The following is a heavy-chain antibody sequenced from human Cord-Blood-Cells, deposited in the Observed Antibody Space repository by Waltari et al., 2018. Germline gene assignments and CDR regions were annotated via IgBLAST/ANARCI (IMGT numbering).Heavy chain of an antibody. CDR3: ARVETGITGTTPSYYFDY. D-gene: IGHD1-7*01. V-gene: IGHV1-69*01. CDR2: IIPIFGTA. J-gene: IGHJ4*02. Sequence: QVQLVQSGAEVKKPGSSVKVSCKASGGTFSSYAISWVRQAPGHGLEWMGGIIPIFGTANYAQKFQGRVTITADESTSTAYMELSSLRSEDTAVYYCARVETGITGTTPSYYFDYWGQGTLVTVSS. CDR1: GGTFSSYA.